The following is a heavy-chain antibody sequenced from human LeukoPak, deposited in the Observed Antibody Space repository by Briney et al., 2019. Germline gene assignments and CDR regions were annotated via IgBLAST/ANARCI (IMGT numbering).Heavy chain of an antibody. CDR2: IYSGGST. D-gene: IGHD3-9*01. CDR1: GFSFRSYG. V-gene: IGHV3-66*01. Sequence: GGSLRLSCAASGFSFRSYGMHWVRQAPGKGLEWVSVIYSGGSTYYADSVRGRFTISRDNSENTLYLQMNSLRAEDTAVYYCARDGDILTGYYKYYFDYWGQGTLVTVSS. CDR3: ARDGDILTGYYKYYFDY. J-gene: IGHJ4*02.